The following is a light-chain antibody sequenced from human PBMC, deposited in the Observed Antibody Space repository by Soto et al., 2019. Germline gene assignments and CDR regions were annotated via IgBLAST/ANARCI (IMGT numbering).Light chain of an antibody. Sequence: QSVLTQPPSASGSPGQSVTISCTGTSSDVGAYNFVSWYQQHPGKAPKLMIYEVSNRPSGVPDRFSGSKSGNTASLTVSGLQAEDEADYYCSSFAGISTVFGTGTTLTVL. V-gene: IGLV2-8*01. CDR3: SSFAGISTV. CDR1: SSDVGAYNF. J-gene: IGLJ1*01. CDR2: EVS.